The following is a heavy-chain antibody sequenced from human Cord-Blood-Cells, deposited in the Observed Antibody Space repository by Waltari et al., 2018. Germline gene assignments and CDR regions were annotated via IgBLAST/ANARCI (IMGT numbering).Heavy chain of an antibody. CDR3: AREEWLRLGDYYYGMDV. CDR2: IIPIFGTA. CDR1: GGTFSSYA. J-gene: IGHJ6*02. V-gene: IGHV1-69*01. D-gene: IGHD5-12*01. Sequence: QVQLVQSGAEVKKPGSSVTVSCKASGGTFSSYAISWVRQAPGQGLEWMGGIIPIFGTANYAQKVQGRVTITADESTSTAYMELSSLRSEDTAVYYCAREEWLRLGDYYYGMDVWGQGTTVTVSS.